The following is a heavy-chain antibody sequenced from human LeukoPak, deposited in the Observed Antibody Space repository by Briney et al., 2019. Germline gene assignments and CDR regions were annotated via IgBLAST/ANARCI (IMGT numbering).Heavy chain of an antibody. CDR3: ARGATMATRHLDY. CDR2: ISGGSSDI. J-gene: IGHJ4*02. V-gene: IGHV3-21*01. CDR1: EFTFSTYS. D-gene: IGHD4-23*01. Sequence: TGGSLRLSCAASEFTFSTYSMNWVRQAPGKGLEWVSIISGGSSDIHYADSVKGRFTISRDNAKNSLYLQMNSLRVEDTAVYYCARGATMATRHLDYWGQGTLVTVSS.